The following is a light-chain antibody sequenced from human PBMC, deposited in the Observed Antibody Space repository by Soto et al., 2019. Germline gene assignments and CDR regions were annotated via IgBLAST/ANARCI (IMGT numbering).Light chain of an antibody. J-gene: IGLJ1*01. CDR3: CSYAGTSSYV. CDR1: SNDVGRYYL. V-gene: IGLV2-23*01. CDR2: EGS. Sequence: QSVLTQPASLSGSPGQSITISCTGTSNDVGRYYLVSWYQQDPGKAPKLMIYEGSKRPSGVSNRFSASQSGNTASLTISGLQAEDDADYYCCSYAGTSSYVFGTGTKVTVL.